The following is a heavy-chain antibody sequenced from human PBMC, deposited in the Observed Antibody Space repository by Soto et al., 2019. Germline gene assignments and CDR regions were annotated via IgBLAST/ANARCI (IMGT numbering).Heavy chain of an antibody. V-gene: IGHV3-43*01. CDR2: ISWDGGIT. Sequence: GGSLRLSCAASGFTFNAYTMHWVRQAPGKGLEWVSLISWDGGITYYGDSVKGRFTVSRDNSDNSLYLQMTSLRSDDTAFYYCAKDSYDILTGQKRYFDSWG. D-gene: IGHD3-9*01. J-gene: IGHJ4*01. CDR3: AKDSYDILTGQKRYFDS. CDR1: GFTFNAYT.